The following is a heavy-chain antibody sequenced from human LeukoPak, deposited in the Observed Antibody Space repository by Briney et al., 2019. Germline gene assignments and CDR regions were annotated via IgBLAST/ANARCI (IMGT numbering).Heavy chain of an antibody. CDR2: IYYSGST. CDR3: ARSKTHDYGDFKYYFDY. J-gene: IGHJ4*02. Sequence: SETLSLTCTVSGGSIISYYWSWIRQPPGKGLEWIGYIYYSGSTNYNPSLKSRVTISVDRSKNQFSLKLSSVTAADTAVYYCARSKTHDYGDFKYYFDYWGQGTLVTVSS. V-gene: IGHV4-59*12. CDR1: GGSIISYY. D-gene: IGHD4-17*01.